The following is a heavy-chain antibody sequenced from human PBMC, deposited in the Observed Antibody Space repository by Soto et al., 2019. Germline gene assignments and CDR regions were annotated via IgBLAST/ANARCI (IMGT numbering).Heavy chain of an antibody. CDR1: GFTFSSYG. D-gene: IGHD3-16*01. CDR2: IWYDGSNK. Sequence: PGGSLRLSCAASGFTFSSYGMHWVRQAPGKGLEWVAVIWYDGSNKYYADSVKGRFTISRDNSKNTLYLQMKSLKAEDTDVYYCASGSRLGEDDYWGQGTLVTVSS. J-gene: IGHJ4*02. CDR3: ASGSRLGEDDY. V-gene: IGHV3-33*01.